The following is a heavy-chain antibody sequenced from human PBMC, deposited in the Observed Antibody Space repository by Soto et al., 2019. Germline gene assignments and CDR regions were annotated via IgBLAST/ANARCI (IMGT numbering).Heavy chain of an antibody. Sequence: PGGSPRLSCEASGFSLSSYGMHWVRQAPGKGLEWVAVISYDGSNKYYADSVKGRFIISRDNSKNTVYLQMNTLRAEDTAVYYCAKDSIAAAGILPYFDYWGRGTPATVSS. CDR3: AKDSIAAAGILPYFDY. CDR2: ISYDGSNK. CDR1: GFSLSSYG. V-gene: IGHV3-30*18. J-gene: IGHJ4*02. D-gene: IGHD6-13*01.